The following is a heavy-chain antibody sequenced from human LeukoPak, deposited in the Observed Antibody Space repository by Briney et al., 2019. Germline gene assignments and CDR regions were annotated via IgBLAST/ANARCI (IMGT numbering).Heavy chain of an antibody. V-gene: IGHV1-69*13. CDR2: ILPIFGTA. D-gene: IGHD4-23*01. J-gene: IGHJ5*02. Sequence: SVKVSCKTSGGTFGSYVISWVRQAPGQGLDWMGGILPIFGTADYAQKFQGRVTITADESTNAAYMELKSLTSEDTAVYYCARDRGGLDPWGQGTLVTVSS. CDR1: GGTFGSYV. CDR3: ARDRGGLDP.